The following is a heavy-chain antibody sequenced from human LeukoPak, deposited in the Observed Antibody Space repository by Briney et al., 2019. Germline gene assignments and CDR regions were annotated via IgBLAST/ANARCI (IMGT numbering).Heavy chain of an antibody. V-gene: IGHV3-23*01. CDR1: GFTFTTHA. Sequence: AGGSLRLSCTDSGFTFTTHAMHWVRQAPGKGQEWVSGLSGSASSTYYADSVKGRFTISRDNSKNTLYLQMNSLRAEDTAVYYCAKDALPHTYSYYFDFWGQGTLVTVSS. CDR2: LSGSASST. D-gene: IGHD2-15*01. J-gene: IGHJ4*02. CDR3: AKDALPHTYSYYFDF.